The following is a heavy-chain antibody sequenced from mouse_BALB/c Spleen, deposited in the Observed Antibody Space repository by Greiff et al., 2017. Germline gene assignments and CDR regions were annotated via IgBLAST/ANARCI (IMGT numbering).Heavy chain of an antibody. CDR3: ARESTGHWFAY. CDR2: INPSSGYT. J-gene: IGHJ3*01. CDR1: GYTFTSYT. D-gene: IGHD4-1*02. Sequence: QVQLKESGAELARPGASVKMSCKASGYTFTSYTMHWVKQRPGQGLEWIGYINPSSGYTNYNQKFKDKATLTADKSSSTAYMQLSSLTSEDSAVYDCARESTGHWFAYWGQGTLVTVSA. V-gene: IGHV1-4*01.